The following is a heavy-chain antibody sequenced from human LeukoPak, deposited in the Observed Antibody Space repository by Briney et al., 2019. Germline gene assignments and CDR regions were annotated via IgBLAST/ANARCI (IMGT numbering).Heavy chain of an antibody. CDR3: ARGAAASYHYFDY. CDR1: GGSITSYF. CDR2: IYTSGST. D-gene: IGHD3-16*02. V-gene: IGHV4-4*07. J-gene: IGHJ4*02. Sequence: SETLSLTCTVSGGSITSYFWSWIRQPAGKGLEWIGRIYTSGSTNYNPSLKSRVTMSVDMSENQFSLKLSSVTAADTAVYYCARGAAASYHYFDYWGQGTLVSVSS.